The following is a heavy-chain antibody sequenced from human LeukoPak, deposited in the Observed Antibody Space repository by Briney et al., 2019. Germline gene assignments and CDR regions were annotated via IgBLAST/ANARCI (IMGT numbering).Heavy chain of an antibody. Sequence: PGGSLRLSCAASGFTFSSYAMSWVRQAPGKGLEWVSAIGGSGGSTYYADSVKGRFTISRDNSKNTLYLQMNSLRAEDTAVYYCAKDTVGSYQLPEYYFDYWGQGTLVTVSS. CDR1: GFTFSSYA. CDR2: IGGSGGST. V-gene: IGHV3-23*01. J-gene: IGHJ4*02. CDR3: AKDTVGSYQLPEYYFDY. D-gene: IGHD2-2*01.